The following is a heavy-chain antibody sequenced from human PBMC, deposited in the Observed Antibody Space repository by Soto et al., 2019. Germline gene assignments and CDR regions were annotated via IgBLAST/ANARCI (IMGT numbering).Heavy chain of an antibody. J-gene: IGHJ4*02. Sequence: PSETLSLTCAVYGGSFSGYYWSWIRQPPGKGLEWVGEINHSGSTNYNPSLKSRVTISVDTSKNQFSLKLSSVTAADTAVYYCARGGRITMIVVVKFDYWGQGTLVTVSS. CDR1: GGSFSGYY. CDR2: INHSGST. CDR3: ARGGRITMIVVVKFDY. V-gene: IGHV4-34*01. D-gene: IGHD3-22*01.